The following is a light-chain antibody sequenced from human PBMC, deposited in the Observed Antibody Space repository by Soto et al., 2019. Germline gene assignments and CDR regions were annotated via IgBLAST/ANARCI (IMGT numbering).Light chain of an antibody. Sequence: DIQMTQSPSSLSASVGDRVTITCRASQGISNYLAWYQQKPGKVPKLLIYAASTLQSGVPSRFSGSGSGTDFTLTISRLQPEDVATYYCQKYHSALITFGQGTRLDMK. CDR2: AAS. CDR1: QGISNY. J-gene: IGKJ5*01. V-gene: IGKV1-27*01. CDR3: QKYHSALIT.